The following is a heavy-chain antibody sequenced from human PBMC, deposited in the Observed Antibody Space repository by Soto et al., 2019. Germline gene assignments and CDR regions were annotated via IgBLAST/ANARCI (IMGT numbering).Heavy chain of an antibody. D-gene: IGHD4-17*01. V-gene: IGHV3-23*01. CDR1: GFTFSSYA. Sequence: GGSLRLSCAASGFTFSSYAMSWVRQAPGKGLEWVSAIIGSGGSTYYADSVKGRFTISRDNSKNTLYLQMNSLRAEDTAVYYCAKGGDYGDYEDAFDIWGQGTMVTVSS. CDR3: AKGGDYGDYEDAFDI. CDR2: IIGSGGST. J-gene: IGHJ3*02.